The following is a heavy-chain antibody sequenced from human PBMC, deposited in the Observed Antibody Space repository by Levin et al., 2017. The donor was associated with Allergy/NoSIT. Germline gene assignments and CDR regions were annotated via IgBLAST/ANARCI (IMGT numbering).Heavy chain of an antibody. CDR3: ARIVKESYSSTWYGNWFDP. V-gene: IGHV2-26*01. J-gene: IGHJ5*02. Sequence: SGPTLVKPTETLTLTCTVSGFSLSNDGMGVSWIRQPPGKALEWLAHIFSNDEKSYSTSLKSRLTISKDTSRSQVVLTMTNMVPVDTATYYCARIVKESYSSTWYGNWFDPWGQGTLVTVSS. CDR1: GFSLSNDGMG. D-gene: IGHD6-13*01. CDR2: IFSNDEK.